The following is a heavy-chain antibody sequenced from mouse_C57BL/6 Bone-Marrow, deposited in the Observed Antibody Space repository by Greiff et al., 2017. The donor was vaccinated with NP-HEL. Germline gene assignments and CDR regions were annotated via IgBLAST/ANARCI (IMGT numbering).Heavy chain of an antibody. CDR1: GFTFTDYY. CDR3: SRPKGADYGYVDV. CDR2: IRNKANGYTT. V-gene: IGHV7-3*01. Sequence: DVQLVESGGGLVQPGGSLSLSCAASGFTFTDYYMSWVRQPPGKSLEWLGFIRNKANGYTTEYSASVKGRFTISRDNSQSILYLQMKALRAEDSATDYCSRPKGADYGYVDVWGTGTTVTVSS. J-gene: IGHJ1*03.